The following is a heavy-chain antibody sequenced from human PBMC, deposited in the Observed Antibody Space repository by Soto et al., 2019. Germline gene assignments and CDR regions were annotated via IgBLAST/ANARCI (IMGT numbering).Heavy chain of an antibody. CDR2: ISYDGSNK. CDR3: AKGAQMTIFGVTRIDN. V-gene: IGHV3-30*18. D-gene: IGHD3-3*02. J-gene: IGHJ4*02. CDR1: GFTFSNYG. Sequence: QVQLVESGGGVVQPGRSLRLSCAASGFTFSNYGMHWVRQAPGRGLEWVAVISYDGSNKYYPDSVKGRFTISRDNAKNTLYLQMNSLRAEDTAVYYCAKGAQMTIFGVTRIDNWGQGTLVTGSS.